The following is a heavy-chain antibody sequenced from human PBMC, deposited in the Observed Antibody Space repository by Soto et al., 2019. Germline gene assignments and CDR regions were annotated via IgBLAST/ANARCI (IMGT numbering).Heavy chain of an antibody. CDR3: ARGRYGDY. Sequence: QVHLVQSGAEVKKPGASVKVSCKGSGYGFTTYGITWVRQAPGQGLEWMAWMSAHNGNTNYAHKLQGRVTVTRDTSTSTAYMELRSLRSDDTAVYYCARGRYGDYWGQGALVTVSS. J-gene: IGHJ4*02. V-gene: IGHV1-18*01. CDR1: GYGFTTYG. CDR2: MSAHNGNT. D-gene: IGHD1-1*01.